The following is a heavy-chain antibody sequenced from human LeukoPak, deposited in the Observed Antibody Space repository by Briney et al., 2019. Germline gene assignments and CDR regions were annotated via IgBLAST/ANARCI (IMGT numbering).Heavy chain of an antibody. CDR3: AKANAPWIQLWLSLGDYYYGMDV. CDR1: GFTFSSYA. Sequence: HTGGSLRLSCAASGFTFSSYAMSWVRQVPGKGLEWVSVISGSGDNTYYADSVKGRFTISRDNSKNTLYLQMNSLRAEDTAVYYCAKANAPWIQLWLSLGDYYYGMDVWGQGTTVTVSS. V-gene: IGHV3-23*01. J-gene: IGHJ6*02. D-gene: IGHD5-18*01. CDR2: ISGSGDNT.